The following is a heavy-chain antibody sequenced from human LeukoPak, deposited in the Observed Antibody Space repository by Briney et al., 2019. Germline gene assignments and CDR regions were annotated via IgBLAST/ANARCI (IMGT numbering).Heavy chain of an antibody. V-gene: IGHV3-20*04. Sequence: GGSLRLSCAASGFTFYDYVMSWVRQVPGKGLGWVSGINWNGSGAGYADSVKGRFTISRDNAKNSLYLQMNSLRAEDMALYYCAATAMGAAGWLVGDAFDIWGQGTMVTVSS. CDR2: INWNGSGA. CDR1: GFTFYDYV. J-gene: IGHJ3*02. D-gene: IGHD6-13*01. CDR3: AATAMGAAGWLVGDAFDI.